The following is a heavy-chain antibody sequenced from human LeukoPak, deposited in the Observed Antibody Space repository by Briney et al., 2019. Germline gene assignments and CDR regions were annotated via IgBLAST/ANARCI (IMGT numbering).Heavy chain of an antibody. J-gene: IGHJ4*02. Sequence: PGGSLRLSCAASGXTVSTNCLTWVRQAPGKGLESVSTIYSGGTTYYADSVMGRFTISRHNSRNTLYLQMNSLRAEDTAVYYCARVDAVMAYYFDLWGQGTLVTVSS. CDR2: IYSGGTT. CDR1: GXTVSTNC. V-gene: IGHV3-53*04. CDR3: ARVDAVMAYYFDL. D-gene: IGHD5-18*01.